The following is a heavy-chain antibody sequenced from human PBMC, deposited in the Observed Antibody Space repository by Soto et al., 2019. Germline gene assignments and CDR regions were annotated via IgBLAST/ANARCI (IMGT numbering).Heavy chain of an antibody. CDR1: GFSFSIYN. V-gene: IGHV3-21*01. CDR2: IDASSTHI. J-gene: IGHJ5*02. CDR3: VRQQYDFLVDP. D-gene: IGHD3-16*01. Sequence: PGGSLRPSCAASGFSFSIYNMNWVRQAPGKGLEWVSSIDASSTHIYYADSVKGRFTISRDNGKSSLYLQMDSLRAEDTALYYCVRQQYDFLVDPWGQGTLVTVSS.